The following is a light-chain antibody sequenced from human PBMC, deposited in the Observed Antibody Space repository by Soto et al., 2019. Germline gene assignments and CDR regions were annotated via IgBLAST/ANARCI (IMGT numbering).Light chain of an antibody. CDR1: SSDVGGSNF. Sequence: QSALTQPAAVSGSPGQSITISCTGTSSDVGGSNFVSWYQQHPGKVPKLMIYDVSLRPSGVSNRFSGSKSGNTASLTISGLQAEDEADYYCSSHTSSSSLVFGGGTKLTVL. CDR3: SSHTSSSSLV. V-gene: IGLV2-14*01. CDR2: DVS. J-gene: IGLJ2*01.